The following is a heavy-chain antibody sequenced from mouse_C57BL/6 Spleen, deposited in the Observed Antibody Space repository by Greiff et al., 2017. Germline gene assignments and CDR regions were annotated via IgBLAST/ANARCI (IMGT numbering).Heavy chain of an antibody. V-gene: IGHV1-64*01. D-gene: IGHD1-3*01. CDR2: IHPNSGST. CDR1: GYTFTSYW. Sequence: QVQLKESGAELVKPGASVKLSCKASGYTFTSYWMHWVKQRPGQGLEWIGMIHPNSGSTNYNEKFKSKATLTVDKSSSTAYMQLSSLTSEDSAVYYCAGDKGDAMDYWGQGTSVTVSS. J-gene: IGHJ4*01. CDR3: AGDKGDAMDY.